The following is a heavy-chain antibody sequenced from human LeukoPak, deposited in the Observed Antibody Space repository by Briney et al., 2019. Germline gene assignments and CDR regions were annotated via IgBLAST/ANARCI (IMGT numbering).Heavy chain of an antibody. CDR1: GGSISSYY. CDR3: ARHITPWGWFDP. J-gene: IGHJ5*02. CDR2: IYYSGNT. D-gene: IGHD3-16*01. Sequence: PSDTLSLTCIVSGGSISSYYWSWIRQPPGQGLEWIGYIYYSGNTNYNPSLKSRVTISVDTSKNQFSLEVSSVTAADTAVYYCARHITPWGWFDPWGQGTLVTVSS. V-gene: IGHV4-59*08.